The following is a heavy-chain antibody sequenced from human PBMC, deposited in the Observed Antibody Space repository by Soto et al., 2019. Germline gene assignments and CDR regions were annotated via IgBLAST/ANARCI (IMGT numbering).Heavy chain of an antibody. Sequence: EVLLVESGGGLVKPGGSLRLSCAASGFTFSTYNMNWVRQAPGKGLEWVSSINGRGNYIYYTDAVKGRFTISRDNAKTSLYLQMNSLRADDTAIYYCAREDGMVGATSAFDYWGQGALVTVSS. CDR3: AREDGMVGATSAFDY. D-gene: IGHD1-26*01. CDR1: GFTFSTYN. CDR2: INGRGNYI. J-gene: IGHJ4*02. V-gene: IGHV3-21*01.